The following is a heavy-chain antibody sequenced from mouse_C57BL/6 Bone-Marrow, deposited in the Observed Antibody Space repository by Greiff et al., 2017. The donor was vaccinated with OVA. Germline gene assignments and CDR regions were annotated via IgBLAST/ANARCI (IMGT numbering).Heavy chain of an antibody. Sequence: QVQLQQPGAELVKPGASVKLSCKASGYTFTSYWMQWVKQRPGQGLEWIGEIDPSDSYTNYNQKFKGKATLTVDTSSSTAYMQLSSLTSEDSAVYYCARITAVVDWYFEVWGTGTTVTVSS. CDR2: IDPSDSYT. CDR3: ARITAVVDWYFEV. V-gene: IGHV1-50*01. J-gene: IGHJ1*03. D-gene: IGHD1-1*01. CDR1: GYTFTSYW.